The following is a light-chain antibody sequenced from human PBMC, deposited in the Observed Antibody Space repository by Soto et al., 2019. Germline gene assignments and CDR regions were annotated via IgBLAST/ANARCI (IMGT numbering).Light chain of an antibody. V-gene: IGLV2-23*01. CDR2: EGS. J-gene: IGLJ3*02. CDR3: CSYAGRSTPVL. CDR1: SSDVGNYIL. Sequence: QSALTQPASVSGSPGQSINISCTGSSSDVGNYILVSWYQQHPGKAPKLMIFEGSKRPSGVSNRFSGSKSGNTASLTISGLQPEDEADYFCCSYAGRSTPVLFGGGTKLTVL.